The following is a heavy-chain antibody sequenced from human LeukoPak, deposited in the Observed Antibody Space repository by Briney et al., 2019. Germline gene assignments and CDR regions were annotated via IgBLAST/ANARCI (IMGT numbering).Heavy chain of an antibody. Sequence: GGSLRLSCVGSGFSFSNYSLNWVRQTPGKGLEWVSSISKGSGYIYQTDSVKGRFTISRDNDKNSLFLQMNSLRAEDTAVYYCARGRPLGANFWVYWGQGTLVTVSS. V-gene: IGHV3-21*01. J-gene: IGHJ4*02. D-gene: IGHD3-16*01. CDR2: ISKGSGYI. CDR1: GFSFSNYS. CDR3: ARGRPLGANFWVY.